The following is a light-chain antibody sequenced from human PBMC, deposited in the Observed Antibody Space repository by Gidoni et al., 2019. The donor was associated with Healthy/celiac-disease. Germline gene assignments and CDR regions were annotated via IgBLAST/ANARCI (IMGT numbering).Light chain of an antibody. J-gene: IGKJ4*01. CDR3: QQYDSFPLT. V-gene: IGKV1D-8*01. CDR2: AAS. CDR1: QSISSY. Sequence: VIWMTQSPSLLSASTGDRVTISCRMSQSISSYLAWYRQKPGKAPELLIYAASTLQSGVPSRFSGSGSGTDFTLTISCLQSEDFATYYCQQYDSFPLTFGGGTKVEIK.